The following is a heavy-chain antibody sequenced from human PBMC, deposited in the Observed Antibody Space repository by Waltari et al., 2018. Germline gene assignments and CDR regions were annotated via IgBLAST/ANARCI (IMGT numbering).Heavy chain of an antibody. CDR3: ARGIYGWFDP. CDR1: GYTLTELS. J-gene: IGHJ5*02. Sequence: QVQLVQSGAEVKKPGASVKVSCKVSGYTLTELSMHWVRQAPGKGLEWMGGVDPEDGETIYAQKFQGRVTISVDTSKNQFSLKLSSVTAADTAVYYCARGIYGWFDPWGQGTLVTVSS. V-gene: IGHV1-24*01. CDR2: VDPEDGET. D-gene: IGHD3-16*01.